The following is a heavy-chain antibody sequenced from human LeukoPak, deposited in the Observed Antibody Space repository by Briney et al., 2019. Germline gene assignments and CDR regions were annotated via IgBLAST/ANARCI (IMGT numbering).Heavy chain of an antibody. CDR1: GFTFSSYW. D-gene: IGHD1-14*01. V-gene: IGHV3-7*01. Sequence: PGGSLRLSCAASGFTFSSYWMSWVRQAPGKGLEGVANIKQDGSEKYYVDSVKGRFTISRDNAKNALYLQMNSLRAEDTAVYYCAKTRGYYYYYMDVWGKGTTVTVSS. J-gene: IGHJ6*03. CDR2: IKQDGSEK. CDR3: AKTRGYYYYYMDV.